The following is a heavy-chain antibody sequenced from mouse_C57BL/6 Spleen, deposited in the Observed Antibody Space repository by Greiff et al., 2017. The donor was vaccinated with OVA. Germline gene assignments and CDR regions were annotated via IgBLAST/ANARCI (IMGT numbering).Heavy chain of an antibody. Sequence: QVQLQQSGAELVRPGTSVKVSCKASGYAFTNYLIEWVKQRPGQGLVWIGVINPGSGGTNYNEKFKGKATLTADKSSSTAYMQLSSLTSEDSAVYFCARSGPGAMDYWGQGTSVTVSS. V-gene: IGHV1-54*01. D-gene: IGHD3-2*02. CDR1: GYAFTNYL. CDR3: ARSGPGAMDY. J-gene: IGHJ4*01. CDR2: INPGSGGT.